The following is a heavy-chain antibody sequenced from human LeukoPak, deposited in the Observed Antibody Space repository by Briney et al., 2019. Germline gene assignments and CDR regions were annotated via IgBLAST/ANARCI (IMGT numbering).Heavy chain of an antibody. V-gene: IGHV4-39*01. Sequence: SETLSLTCTVSGGSISSSSYYWGWIRQPPGKGLEWIGSIYYSGSTCYNPSLKSRVTISVDTSKNQFSLKLSSVTAADTAVYYCARQGVYYDSSGYYYAFDYWGQGTLVTVSS. CDR1: GGSISSSSYY. J-gene: IGHJ4*02. CDR3: ARQGVYYDSSGYYYAFDY. D-gene: IGHD3-22*01. CDR2: IYYSGST.